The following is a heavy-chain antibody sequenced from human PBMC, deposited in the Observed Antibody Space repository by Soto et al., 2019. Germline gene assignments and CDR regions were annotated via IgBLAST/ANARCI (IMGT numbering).Heavy chain of an antibody. Sequence: SETLSLTCAVSGGSISSSNWWSWVRQPPGKGLEWIGEIYHSGSTNYNPSLKSRVTISVDKSKNQFSLKLSSVTAPDSAVYYCARVSGSYFYGMDVWGQGTTVT. CDR1: GGSISSSNW. CDR2: IYHSGST. V-gene: IGHV4-4*02. CDR3: ARVSGSYFYGMDV. D-gene: IGHD1-26*01. J-gene: IGHJ6*02.